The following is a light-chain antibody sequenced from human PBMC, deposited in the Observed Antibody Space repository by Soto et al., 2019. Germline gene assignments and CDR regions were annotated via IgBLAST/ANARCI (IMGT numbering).Light chain of an antibody. J-gene: IGLJ2*01. CDR2: LNSDGSL. V-gene: IGLV4-69*02. CDR3: QTWGTGV. CDR1: SGHSSDA. Sequence: QLVLTQSPSASASLGASVKLTCTLSSGHSSDAIAWHQQQPEKGPRFLMKLNSDGSLSKGDGIPDRFSGSSSGAERYLTISSLQSEDEADYYCQTWGTGVFGGGTKLTVL.